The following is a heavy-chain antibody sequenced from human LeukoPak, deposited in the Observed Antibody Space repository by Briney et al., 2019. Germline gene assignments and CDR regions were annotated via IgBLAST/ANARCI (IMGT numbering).Heavy chain of an antibody. V-gene: IGHV3-23*01. CDR3: ARDRPPNYFDD. J-gene: IGHJ4*02. CDR1: GFTFSSYA. Sequence: GGSLRLSCAASGFTFSSYAMSWVRQAPGKGLEWVSAIGSGGTTYYADSVKGRFTISRDNSKNTLFLQMNSLRAEDTAVYYCARDRPPNYFDDWGQGTLVTVSS. CDR2: IGSGGTT.